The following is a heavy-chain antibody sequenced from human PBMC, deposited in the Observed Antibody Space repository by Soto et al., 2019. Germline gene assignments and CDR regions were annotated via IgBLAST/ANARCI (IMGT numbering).Heavy chain of an antibody. CDR3: ARATSWIRDHYGMEG. Sequence: LRLSFAASGFTFSSYDMHWVRQATGKGLEWVSAIGTAGDTYYPGSVKGRFTISRENAKNSLYLQMNSLRAGDTAVYYCARATSWIRDHYGMEGWGQGTTCNVS. CDR2: IGTAGDT. V-gene: IGHV3-13*01. J-gene: IGHJ6*01. CDR1: GFTFSSYD. D-gene: IGHD5-18*01.